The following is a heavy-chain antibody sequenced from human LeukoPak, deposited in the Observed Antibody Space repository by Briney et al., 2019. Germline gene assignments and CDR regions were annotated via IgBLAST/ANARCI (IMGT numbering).Heavy chain of an antibody. CDR1: GFTFSSYG. Sequence: GGSLRLSCAASGFTFSSYGMHWARQAPGKGLEWVAVISYDGSNKYYADSVKGRFTISRDNSKNTLYLQMNSLRAEDTAVYYCAKDLEDLWYYYDSSGYPQPPSDYWGQGTLVTVSS. V-gene: IGHV3-30*18. J-gene: IGHJ4*02. D-gene: IGHD3-22*01. CDR3: AKDLEDLWYYYDSSGYPQPPSDY. CDR2: ISYDGSNK.